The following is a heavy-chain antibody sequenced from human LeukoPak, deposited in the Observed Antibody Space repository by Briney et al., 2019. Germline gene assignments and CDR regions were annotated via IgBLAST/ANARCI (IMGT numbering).Heavy chain of an antibody. J-gene: IGHJ5*02. V-gene: IGHV1-18*01. CDR2: ISAYNGNT. CDR1: GYTFTSYG. CDR3: ARVWLGPNTVVTPTSWFDP. D-gene: IGHD4-23*01. Sequence: GASVKVSCKASGYTFTSYGISWVRQAPGQGLEWMGWISAYNGNTNYAQKLQGRVTMTTDTSTSTAYMELRSLRSDDTAVYYCARVWLGPNTVVTPTSWFDPWGQGTLVTVSS.